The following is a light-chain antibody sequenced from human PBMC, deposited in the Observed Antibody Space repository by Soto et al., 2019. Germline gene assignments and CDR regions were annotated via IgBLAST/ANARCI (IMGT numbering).Light chain of an antibody. V-gene: IGLV2-14*01. CDR2: EVS. J-gene: IGLJ1*01. Sequence: QSALTQPASVSGSPGQSITISCTGTSSDVGSYNYVSWYQQHPGKAPKLMIYEVSNRPSGVSHRFSGSKSGNTASLTISGLQAEDDTIYYCSSYTSTSTYVFGTGTKLTVL. CDR1: SSDVGSYNY. CDR3: SSYTSTSTYV.